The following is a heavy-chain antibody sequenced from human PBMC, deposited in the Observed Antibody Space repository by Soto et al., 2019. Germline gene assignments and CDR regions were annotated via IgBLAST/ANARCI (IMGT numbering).Heavy chain of an antibody. J-gene: IGHJ4*02. V-gene: IGHV3-11*05. CDR1: GLTFSAFY. CDR2: ISSSGTSA. CDR3: ASDRGAVTGQYFDY. Sequence: QVQLEEAGGGWVKPGGSLRLSCAASGLTFSAFYMSWIRQAPGKGLEDISYISSSGTSANYADAVKGRFTISRDNAKNSLYMPMNSLRAEDTAVYYCASDRGAVTGQYFDYWGQGAMVTVSS. D-gene: IGHD6-19*01.